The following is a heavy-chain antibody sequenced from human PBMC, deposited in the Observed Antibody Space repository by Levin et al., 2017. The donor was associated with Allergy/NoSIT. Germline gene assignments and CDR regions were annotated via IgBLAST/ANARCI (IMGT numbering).Heavy chain of an antibody. J-gene: IGHJ6*02. CDR1: GYTFTGYY. Sequence: ASVKVSCKASGYTFTGYYIHWVRQAPGQGLEWMGWINPNTGGTNYAQKFQGRVTMTRDTSISTAYMELSRLGSDDTAVFYCARFATYSSGNYDYYAYGMDGWGQGTTVTVSS. D-gene: IGHD3-10*01. CDR2: INPNTGGT. V-gene: IGHV1-2*02. CDR3: ARFATYSSGNYDYYAYGMDG.